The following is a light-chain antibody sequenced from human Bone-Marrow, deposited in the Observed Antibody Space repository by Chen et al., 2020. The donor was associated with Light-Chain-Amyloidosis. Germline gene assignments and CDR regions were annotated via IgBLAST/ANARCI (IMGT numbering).Light chain of an antibody. V-gene: IGLV6-57*01. CDR2: EDD. CDR1: SGSIATNY. CDR3: QSYQGSSQGV. Sequence: NFMLTQPHSVSESPGKTVIISCTRSSGSIATNYVQWDQQRPGSSPTTVIYEDDQRPSGVPDRFSGSIDRSSNSASLTISGLKTEDEGDYYCQSYQGSSQGVFGGGTKLSVL. J-gene: IGLJ3*02.